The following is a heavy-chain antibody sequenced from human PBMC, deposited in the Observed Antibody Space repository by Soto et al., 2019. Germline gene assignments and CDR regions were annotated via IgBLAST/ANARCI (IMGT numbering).Heavy chain of an antibody. J-gene: IGHJ4*02. V-gene: IGHV4-39*01. D-gene: IGHD1-26*01. Sequence: QLQLQESGPGLVKPSETLSLTCTVSGGSTSSSSYQWVWIRQPPGKGLEWIGNVYYNGNTYYNPSLKSRLPISVDTSNNQFSLKVKSVTAADTAVYYCARLSGSYNDRYFDYWGQGTLVTVSS. CDR3: ARLSGSYNDRYFDY. CDR2: VYYNGNT. CDR1: GGSTSSSSYQ.